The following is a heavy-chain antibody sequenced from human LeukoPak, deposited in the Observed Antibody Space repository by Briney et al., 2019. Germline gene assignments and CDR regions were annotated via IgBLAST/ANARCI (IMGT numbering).Heavy chain of an antibody. V-gene: IGHV3-48*03. J-gene: IGHJ4*02. D-gene: IGHD2-15*01. CDR3: ARETFGYCNGGTCSYVGS. CDR1: GFTFSSYE. CDR2: ISESSSSTT. Sequence: GGSLRLSCAASGFTFSSYEMNWVRQAPGKGLEWVSYISESSSSTTYYADSVRGRFSISRDNAKNVLYLLMKSLRVEDTAVYYCARETFGYCNGGTCSYVGSWGLGTLVTVSS.